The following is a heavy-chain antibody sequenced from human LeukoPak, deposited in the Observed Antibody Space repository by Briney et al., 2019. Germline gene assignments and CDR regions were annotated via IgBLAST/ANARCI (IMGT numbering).Heavy chain of an antibody. D-gene: IGHD1-1*01. CDR3: ARGSHEYWNDY. V-gene: IGHV1-18*01. J-gene: IGHJ4*02. Sequence: ASVKVSCRASGYNFSAYGMTWVRQAPGQGLEWMGWVTSDNRDTKCAPKFQGRVTMTTDMSSTTAYMGLRSLRSDDTAVYYCARGSHEYWNDYWGQGTLVTVSS. CDR2: VTSDNRDT. CDR1: GYNFSAYG.